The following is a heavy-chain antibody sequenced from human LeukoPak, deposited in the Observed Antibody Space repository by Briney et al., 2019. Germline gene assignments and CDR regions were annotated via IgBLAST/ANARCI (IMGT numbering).Heavy chain of an antibody. D-gene: IGHD6-13*01. J-gene: IGHJ5*02. V-gene: IGHV4-4*07. CDR2: IYTSGST. Sequence: SETLSLTCTVSAGSISGYYWSWIRQPAGKGLEWIGRIYTSGSTNYNPSLKSRVTMSVDTSKNQFSLKLSSVTAADTAVYYCAREPFRYSSSWYRWFDPWGQGTLVTVSS. CDR1: AGSISGYY. CDR3: AREPFRYSSSWYRWFDP.